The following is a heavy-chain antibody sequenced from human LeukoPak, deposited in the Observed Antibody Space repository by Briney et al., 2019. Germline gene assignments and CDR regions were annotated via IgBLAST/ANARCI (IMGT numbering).Heavy chain of an antibody. D-gene: IGHD2-15*01. V-gene: IGHV3-33*01. Sequence: GGSLRLSCAASGFTFNTYAIHWVRQAPGKGLEWVAVIWYDGSNKYYADSVRGRFTISRDNSKNTLYLQMNSLRADDTAIYYCVRDPSCSGGGCCYYYGMDVWGQGTTVTVSS. CDR1: GFTFNTYA. J-gene: IGHJ6*02. CDR3: VRDPSCSGGGCCYYYGMDV. CDR2: IWYDGSNK.